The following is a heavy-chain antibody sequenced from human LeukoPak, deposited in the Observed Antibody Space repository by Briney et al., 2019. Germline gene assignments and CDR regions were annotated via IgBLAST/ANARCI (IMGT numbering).Heavy chain of an antibody. V-gene: IGHV3-23*01. CDR3: AKVRVGCVAFEY. CDR1: GFTFSNFA. Sequence: GGSLRLSCAASGFTFSNFAMSWVRQAPGKGLQWVSAISDSGGGTFYADSVKGRFTISRDNSKNTLYLQMNSLRAEDTAVYYCAKVRVGCVAFEYWGQGTLVTVSS. J-gene: IGHJ4*02. D-gene: IGHD2-2*03. CDR2: ISDSGGGT.